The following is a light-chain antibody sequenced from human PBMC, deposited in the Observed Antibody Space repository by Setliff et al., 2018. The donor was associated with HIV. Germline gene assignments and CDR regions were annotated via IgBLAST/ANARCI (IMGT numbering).Light chain of an antibody. CDR3: SSYTSSSGGG. CDR1: SSDVGSYNR. V-gene: IGLV2-18*02. J-gene: IGLJ2*01. Sequence: QSALAQPPSVSGSPGQSVTISCTGTSSDVGSYNRVSWYQQPPGTAPKLVIYEVSNRPSGVPDRFSGSKSGNTASLTISGLQADDEADYYCSSYTSSSGGGFGGGTKVTVL. CDR2: EVS.